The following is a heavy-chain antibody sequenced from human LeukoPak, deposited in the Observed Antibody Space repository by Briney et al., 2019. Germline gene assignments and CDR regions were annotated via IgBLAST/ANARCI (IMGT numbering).Heavy chain of an antibody. CDR3: ARADCRSSSCYEFDY. J-gene: IGHJ4*02. V-gene: IGHV3-11*04. Sequence: GGSLRLSCAASGFTFSDYYMSWIRQAPGKGLEWVSYIRSSGSIKFYADSVRGRFTISRDNAKNSLYLQMNSLRAEDTAVYYCARADCRSSSCYEFDYWGQGTLVTVSS. CDR1: GFTFSDYY. CDR2: IRSSGSIK. D-gene: IGHD2-2*01.